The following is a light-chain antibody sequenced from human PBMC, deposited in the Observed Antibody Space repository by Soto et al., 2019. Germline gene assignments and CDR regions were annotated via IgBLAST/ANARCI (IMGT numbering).Light chain of an antibody. J-gene: IGKJ1*01. CDR3: QQYHTDWT. CDR2: DAS. CDR1: QSISSW. V-gene: IGKV1-5*01. Sequence: GDRVTITCRASQSISSWLAWYQQKPGKAPKLLIYDASSLESGVPSRFSGRGSGTEFTLTISSLQADDYATFYCQQYHTDWTFGQGTKVEIK.